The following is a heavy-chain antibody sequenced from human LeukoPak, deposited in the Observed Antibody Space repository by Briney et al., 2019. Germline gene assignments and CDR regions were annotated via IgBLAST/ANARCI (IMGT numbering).Heavy chain of an antibody. J-gene: IGHJ5*02. CDR1: GYTFTGYY. CDR2: INPDSGDT. CDR3: TRDLLGGSGTFDP. D-gene: IGHD3-10*01. Sequence: ASVKVSCKSSGYTFTGYYLHWARQPPGQGLEWMGFINPDSGDTNYLEKFVSRVTMTRDTSISTAYMELSRLTSDDTAVYYCTRDLLGGSGTFDPWGQGTLVTVSS. V-gene: IGHV1-2*02.